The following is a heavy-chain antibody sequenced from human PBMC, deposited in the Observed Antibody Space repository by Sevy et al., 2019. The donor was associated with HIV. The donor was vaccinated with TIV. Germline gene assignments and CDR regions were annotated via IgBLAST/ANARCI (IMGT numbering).Heavy chain of an antibody. Sequence: GGSLRLSCAGSGFTFSSYAMSWVRQAPGKGLEWVSGISGGGGRTYYADSVKGRFTISRDNSKNTLYLQMNSLRAEDTAVYYCALYKLIVRGDKEDYFDYWGQGTLVTVSS. CDR3: ALYKLIVRGDKEDYFDY. CDR1: GFTFSSYA. D-gene: IGHD1-26*01. J-gene: IGHJ4*02. CDR2: ISGGGGRT. V-gene: IGHV3-23*01.